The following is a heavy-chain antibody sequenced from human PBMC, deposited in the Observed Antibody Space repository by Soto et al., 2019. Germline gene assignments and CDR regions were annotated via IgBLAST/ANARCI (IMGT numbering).Heavy chain of an antibody. CDR1: GFTFSSYW. D-gene: IGHD3-22*01. V-gene: IGHV3-7*03. CDR2: IKQDGSEK. Sequence: PGGSLRLSCAASGFTFSSYWMSWVRQAPGKGLEWVANIKQDGSEKYYVDSVKGRFTISRDNAKNSLYLQMNSLRAEDTAVYYCARGYYYDSSGPYDYRGQGTLVTVSS. J-gene: IGHJ4*02. CDR3: ARGYYYDSSGPYDY.